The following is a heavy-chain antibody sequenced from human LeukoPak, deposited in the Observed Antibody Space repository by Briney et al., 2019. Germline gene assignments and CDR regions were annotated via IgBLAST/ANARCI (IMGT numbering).Heavy chain of an antibody. CDR1: GYTFTSYD. Sequence: ASVKVSCKASGYTFTSYDINWVRQATGQGLEWMGWMNPNSGNTGYAQKFQGRVTMTRNTSISTAYMELSSLRSEDTAVYYCARALSITFYYYYMDVWGKGTTVTVSS. D-gene: IGHD2-2*01. CDR3: ARALSITFYYYYMDV. CDR2: MNPNSGNT. J-gene: IGHJ6*03. V-gene: IGHV1-8*01.